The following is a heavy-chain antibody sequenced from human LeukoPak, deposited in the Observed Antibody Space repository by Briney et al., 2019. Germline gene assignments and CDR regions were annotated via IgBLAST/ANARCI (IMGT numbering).Heavy chain of an antibody. J-gene: IGHJ4*02. CDR3: VRGYNSFDC. Sequence: GGSLRLSCAASGFTFSDHYMDWVRQAPGKGLEWVARSRNKANSYTTVYAASVKDGFTISRHDSKNSLYLQMNSLKTEDTAVYYCVRGYNSFDCRGQGTLVTVSS. V-gene: IGHV3-72*01. CDR1: GFTFSDHY. CDR2: SRNKANSYTT. D-gene: IGHD5-24*01.